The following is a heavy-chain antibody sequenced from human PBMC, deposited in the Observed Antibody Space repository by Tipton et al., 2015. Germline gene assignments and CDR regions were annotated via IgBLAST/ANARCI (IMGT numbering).Heavy chain of an antibody. V-gene: IGHV4-61*01. CDR1: GGSVISGTDY. CDR3: TKFNCGGDCYSYRGWFDP. Sequence: LRFSCTVSGGSVISGTDYWSWIRQPPGKGLEWIGYTFSGGSTNYNPSLKSRVTISLDTSKNQFSLNLNSVTAADTAVYYCTKFNCGGDCYSYRGWFDPWGQGTLVTVSS. CDR2: TFSGGST. J-gene: IGHJ5*02. D-gene: IGHD2-21*02.